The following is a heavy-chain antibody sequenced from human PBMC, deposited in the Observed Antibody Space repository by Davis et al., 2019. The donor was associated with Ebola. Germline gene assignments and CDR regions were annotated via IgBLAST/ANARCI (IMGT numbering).Heavy chain of an antibody. D-gene: IGHD5-12*01. CDR2: ISAYNGNT. CDR3: AREQYSGYEDY. CDR1: GYTFTSYY. V-gene: IGHV1-18*04. J-gene: IGHJ4*02. Sequence: AASVKVSCKASGYTFTSYYMHWVRQAPGQGLEWMGWISAYNGNTNYAQKLQGRVTMTTDTSTSTAYMELSSLRSEDTAVYYCAREQYSGYEDYWGQGTLVTVSS.